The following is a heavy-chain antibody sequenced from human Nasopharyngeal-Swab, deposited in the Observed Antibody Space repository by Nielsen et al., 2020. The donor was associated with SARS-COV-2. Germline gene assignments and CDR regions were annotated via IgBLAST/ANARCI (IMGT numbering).Heavy chain of an antibody. CDR2: IFPIFGTS. Sequence: SVKVSCKASGGTFSSYAISWVRQAPGQGLEWMGGIFPIFGTSNYAQKFQGRVTTTADESTSTAYMELSSLRSEDTAVYYCARDLYGSGSYNFGAFDIWGQGTMVTVSS. V-gene: IGHV1-69*13. D-gene: IGHD3-10*01. CDR3: ARDLYGSGSYNFGAFDI. CDR1: GGTFSSYA. J-gene: IGHJ3*02.